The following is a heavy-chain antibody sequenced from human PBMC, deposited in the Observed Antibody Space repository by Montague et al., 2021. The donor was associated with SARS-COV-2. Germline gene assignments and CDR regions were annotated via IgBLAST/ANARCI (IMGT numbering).Heavy chain of an antibody. D-gene: IGHD3-9*01. CDR1: GFTFSDYY. J-gene: IGHJ4*02. CDR3: ARQGRYFDWLLMARGHQRTEGVDY. V-gene: IGHV3-11*03. Sequence: SLRLSWAASGFTFSDYYMSWIRQAPGKGLEWVSYISSSSSYTNYADSVKGRFTISRDNAKNSLYLQMNSLRAEDTAVYYYARQGRYFDWLLMARGHQRTEGVDYWGQGTLVTVSS. CDR2: ISSSSSYT.